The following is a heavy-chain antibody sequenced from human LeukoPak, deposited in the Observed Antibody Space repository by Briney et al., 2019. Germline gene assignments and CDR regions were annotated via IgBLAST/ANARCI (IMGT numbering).Heavy chain of an antibody. J-gene: IGHJ5*02. Sequence: SETLSLTCTVSGGSISSYYWSWIRQPPGKGLEWIGYMYYSGTTNYNPSLKSRVTISADTSKNHFSLKLYSVTAADTAVYYCARHDNYPGFGRGFDPWGQGFLVTVTS. CDR2: MYYSGTT. CDR1: GGSISSYY. CDR3: ARHDNYPGFGRGFDP. V-gene: IGHV4-59*08. D-gene: IGHD1-14*01.